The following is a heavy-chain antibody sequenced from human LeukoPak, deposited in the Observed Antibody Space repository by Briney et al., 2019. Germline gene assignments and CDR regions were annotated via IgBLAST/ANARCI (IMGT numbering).Heavy chain of an antibody. J-gene: IGHJ6*02. D-gene: IGHD2-21*01. CDR1: GFTVSSNY. Sequence: GGSLRLSCAASGFTVSSNYMSWVRQAPGKGLEWVSVIYSGGSTYYADSVKGRFTISRHNSKNTLYLQMNSLRAEDTAVYYCARRIPGGPNLYYYYGMDVWGQGTTVAVSS. V-gene: IGHV3-53*04. CDR2: IYSGGST. CDR3: ARRIPGGPNLYYYYGMDV.